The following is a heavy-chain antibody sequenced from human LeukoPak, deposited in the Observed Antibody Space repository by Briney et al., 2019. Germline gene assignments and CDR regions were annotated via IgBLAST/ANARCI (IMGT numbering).Heavy chain of an antibody. Sequence: GGSLRLSCAASGFTFSSYSMNWVRQAPGKVLEWVTSISSSSSYIYYADSVRGRFTISRDNAKNSLYLQMNSLRAEDTAVYYCARDAYGDYSFDYWGQGTLVTVSS. D-gene: IGHD4-17*01. CDR1: GFTFSSYS. CDR3: ARDAYGDYSFDY. V-gene: IGHV3-21*01. CDR2: ISSSSSYI. J-gene: IGHJ4*02.